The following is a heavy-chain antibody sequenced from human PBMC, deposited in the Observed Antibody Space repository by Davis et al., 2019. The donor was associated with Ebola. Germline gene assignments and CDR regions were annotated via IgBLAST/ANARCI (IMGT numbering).Heavy chain of an antibody. V-gene: IGHV3-21*06. D-gene: IGHD5-24*01. CDR3: ARTDKNGFFDS. J-gene: IGHJ5*01. CDR1: GFTFSNYA. Sequence: GGSLRLSCVASGFTFSNYAMNWVRQAPGKGLEWVASISSGGTFTNYADSVKDRFTISRDNAKNSLYLEMSSLRVEDTSVYYCARTDKNGFFDSWGQGSLVTVSS. CDR2: ISSGGTFT.